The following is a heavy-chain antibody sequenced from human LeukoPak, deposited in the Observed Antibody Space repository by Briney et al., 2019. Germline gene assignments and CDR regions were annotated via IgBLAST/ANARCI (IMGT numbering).Heavy chain of an antibody. J-gene: IGHJ6*03. V-gene: IGHV3-23*01. CDR3: AKGGDVVLVAATSNYLDV. D-gene: IGHD2-15*01. Sequence: GGSLRLSCAASGFTFKNYAMSWVRQAPGKGLEWVLGLSASGSSAYYADPVKGRFTISRDNSNNMVYLNMNNLRADDTAVYYCAKGGDVVLVAATSNYLDVWGKGTTVTVSS. CDR2: LSASGSSA. CDR1: GFTFKNYA.